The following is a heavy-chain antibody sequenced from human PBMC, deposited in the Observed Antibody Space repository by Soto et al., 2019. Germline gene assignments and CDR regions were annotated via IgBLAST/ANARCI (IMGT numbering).Heavy chain of an antibody. CDR3: ARGMTTVTTLDY. Sequence: TLSLPFAVSGGSISRGGYAWYFIRQPPGKGLEWIGYIYHSGSTYYNPSLKSRVTISVDRSKNQFSLKLSSVTAADTAVYYCARGMTTVTTLDYWGQGTLVTVSS. D-gene: IGHD4-17*01. V-gene: IGHV4-30-2*01. J-gene: IGHJ4*02. CDR1: GGSISRGGYA. CDR2: IYHSGST.